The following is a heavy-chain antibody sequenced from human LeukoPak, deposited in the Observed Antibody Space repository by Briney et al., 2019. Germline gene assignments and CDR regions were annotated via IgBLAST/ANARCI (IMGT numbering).Heavy chain of an antibody. CDR1: GFTVSSTY. D-gene: IGHD6-13*01. CDR3: ARETTYSSSWGFDY. CDR2: IYSGGST. J-gene: IGHJ4*02. V-gene: IGHV3-66*01. Sequence: GGSLRLSCAASGFTVSSTYMSWVRQAPGKGLEWVSVIYSGGSTYYADSLKGRFTISRDNSKNTLYLQMNSLRAEDTAVYYCARETTYSSSWGFDYWGQGILVTVSS.